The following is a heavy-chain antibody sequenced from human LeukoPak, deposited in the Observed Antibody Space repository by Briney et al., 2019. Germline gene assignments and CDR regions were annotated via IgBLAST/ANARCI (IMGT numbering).Heavy chain of an antibody. CDR2: IIPIFGTA. CDR1: GGTFSSYA. J-gene: IGHJ4*02. CDR3: ARSSYNWNYDNYFDY. D-gene: IGHD1-7*01. Sequence: SVKVSCKASGGTFSSYAISWVRQAPGQGLEWMGGIIPIFGTANYAQKFQGRVTITADESTSTAYMELSSLRSEDTAVYYCARSSYNWNYDNYFDYWGQGTLVTVSS. V-gene: IGHV1-69*01.